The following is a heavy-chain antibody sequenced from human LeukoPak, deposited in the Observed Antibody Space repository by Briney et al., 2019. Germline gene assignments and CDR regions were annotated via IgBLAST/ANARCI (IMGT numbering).Heavy chain of an antibody. CDR2: IYYSGST. D-gene: IGHD5-18*01. V-gene: IGHV4-59*01. CDR1: GGSISSYY. CDR3: ASHGGYSYIDY. Sequence: SETLSLTXTVSGGSISSYYWSWIRQPPGKGLEWIGYIYYSGSTNYNPSLKSRVTISVDTSKNQFSLKLSSVTAADTAVYYCASHGGYSYIDYWGQGTQVTVSS. J-gene: IGHJ4*02.